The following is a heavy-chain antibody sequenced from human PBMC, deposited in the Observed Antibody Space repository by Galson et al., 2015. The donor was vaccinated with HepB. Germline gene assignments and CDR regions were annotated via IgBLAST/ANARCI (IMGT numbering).Heavy chain of an antibody. Sequence: SLRLSCAASGFTFSSYWMSWVRQAPGKGLEWVANIKQDGSEKYYVDSVKGRFTISRDNAKNSLYLQMSSLRAEDTAVYYCARDIRSWGRVVSNDYWGQGTLVTVSS. CDR2: IKQDGSEK. CDR1: GFTFSSYW. CDR3: ARDIRSWGRVVSNDY. J-gene: IGHJ4*02. D-gene: IGHD6-13*01. V-gene: IGHV3-7*01.